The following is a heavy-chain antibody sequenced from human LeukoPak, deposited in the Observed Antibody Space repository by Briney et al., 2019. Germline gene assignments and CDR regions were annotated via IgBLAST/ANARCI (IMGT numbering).Heavy chain of an antibody. CDR3: ARGFKLRQTYYYGMDV. CDR1: RYTFTSYD. J-gene: IGHJ6*02. Sequence: ASVKVSCKASRYTFTSYDINWVRQATGQGLEWMGWMNPNSGNTGYAQKFQGRVTMTRNTSISTAYMELSSLRSEDTAVYYCARGFKLRQTYYYGMDVWGQGTTVTVSS. D-gene: IGHD4-17*01. V-gene: IGHV1-8*01. CDR2: MNPNSGNT.